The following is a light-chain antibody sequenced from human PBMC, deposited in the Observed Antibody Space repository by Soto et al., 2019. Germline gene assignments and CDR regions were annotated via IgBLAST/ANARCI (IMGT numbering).Light chain of an antibody. V-gene: IGKV3-15*01. J-gene: IGKJ1*01. Sequence: EIVMTQSPATLSVSPGERATLSCGASQSVSSNLAWYQQKPGQAPRLLIYGASTRATGIPARFSGSGSGTEFTLTISSLQPDDFATYYCQQYNSHSPWTFGQGTKVDI. CDR3: QQYNSHSPWT. CDR1: QSVSSN. CDR2: GAS.